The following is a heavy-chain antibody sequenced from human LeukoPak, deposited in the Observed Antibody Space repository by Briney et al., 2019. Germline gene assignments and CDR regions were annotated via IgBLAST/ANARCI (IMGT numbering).Heavy chain of an antibody. D-gene: IGHD3-10*01. Sequence: ASVKVSCKASGYTFTSYDINWVRQATGQGLEWIGWMNPNSGNTGYAQKFQGRVTITRNTSISTAYMELSSLRSEDTAVYYCARGRKYYGSGSYLWDYWGQGTLVTVSS. CDR2: MNPNSGNT. V-gene: IGHV1-8*03. CDR3: ARGRKYYGSGSYLWDY. J-gene: IGHJ4*02. CDR1: GYTFTSYD.